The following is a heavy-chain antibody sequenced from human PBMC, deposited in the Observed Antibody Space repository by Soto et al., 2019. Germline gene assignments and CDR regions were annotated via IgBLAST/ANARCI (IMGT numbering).Heavy chain of an antibody. J-gene: IGHJ6*02. CDR1: GGSISSSSYY. V-gene: IGHV4-39*01. Sequence: SETLSLTCTVSGGSISSSSYYWGWIRQPPGKGLEWIGSIYYSGSTYYNPSLKSRVTISVDTSKNQFSLKLSSVTAADTAVYYCARDFGSGSRYGIDVWGQGTMVTVSS. D-gene: IGHD3-10*01. CDR3: ARDFGSGSRYGIDV. CDR2: IYYSGST.